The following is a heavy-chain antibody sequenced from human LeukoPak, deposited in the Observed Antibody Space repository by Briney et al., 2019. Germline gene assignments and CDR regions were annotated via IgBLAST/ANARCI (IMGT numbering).Heavy chain of an antibody. CDR1: GGSISSGGYS. J-gene: IGHJ4*02. D-gene: IGHD2-2*02. V-gene: IGHV4-30-2*01. CDR3: ARAYCSSTSCYTRSVYFDY. Sequence: SETLSLTCAVSGGSISSGGYSWSWIRQPPGKGLEWIVYIYHSGSTYYNPSLKSRVTISVDRSKNQFSLKLSSVTAADTAVYYCARAYCSSTSCYTRSVYFDYWGQGTLVTVSS. CDR2: IYHSGST.